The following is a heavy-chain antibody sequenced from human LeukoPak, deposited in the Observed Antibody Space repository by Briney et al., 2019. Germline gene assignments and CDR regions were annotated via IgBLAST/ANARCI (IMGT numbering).Heavy chain of an antibody. Sequence: SETLSLTCTVSGGSISSGSYYWSWIRQPAGKGLEWIGRIYTSGSTNYNPSLKSRVTISVDTSKNQFSLKLSSVTAADTAAYYCARDVEGVDSSGYYYEGNAFDIWGQGTMVTVSS. D-gene: IGHD3-22*01. CDR2: IYTSGST. CDR1: GGSISSGSYY. V-gene: IGHV4-61*02. J-gene: IGHJ3*02. CDR3: ARDVEGVDSSGYYYEGNAFDI.